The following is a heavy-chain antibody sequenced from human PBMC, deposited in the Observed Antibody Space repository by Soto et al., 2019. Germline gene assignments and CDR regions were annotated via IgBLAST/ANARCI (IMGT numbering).Heavy chain of an antibody. V-gene: IGHV3-33*01. CDR2: IWYDGSNK. CDR1: GFTFSSYG. D-gene: IGHD5-18*01. Sequence: GGSLRLSCAASGFTFSSYGIHWVRQAPGKGLEWVAVIWYDGSNKYYADSVKGRFTISRDNSKNTLYLQMNSLRAEDTAVYYCVYPDTAMAPGSWGQGTLVTVSS. J-gene: IGHJ4*02. CDR3: VYPDTAMAPGS.